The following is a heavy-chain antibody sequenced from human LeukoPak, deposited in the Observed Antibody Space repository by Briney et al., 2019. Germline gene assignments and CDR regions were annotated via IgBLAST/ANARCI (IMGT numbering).Heavy chain of an antibody. CDR1: GGSISSYY. Sequence: SETLSLTCTVSGGSISSYYWSWIRQPPGKGLEWIGYIYYSGSTNYNPSLKSRVTISVDTSKYQFSLKLSSVTAADTAVYYCARKSCSGGSCYYSSFDPWGQGTLVTVSS. CDR2: IYYSGST. CDR3: ARKSCSGGSCYYSSFDP. D-gene: IGHD2-15*01. V-gene: IGHV4-59*01. J-gene: IGHJ5*02.